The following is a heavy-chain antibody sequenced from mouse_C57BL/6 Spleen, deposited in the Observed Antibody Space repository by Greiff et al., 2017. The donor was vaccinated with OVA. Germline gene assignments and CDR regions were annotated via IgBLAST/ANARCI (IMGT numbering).Heavy chain of an antibody. D-gene: IGHD2-4*01. J-gene: IGHJ2*01. V-gene: IGHV5-9-1*02. Sequence: EVKLVESGEGLVKPGGSLKLSCAASGFTFSSYAMSWVRQTPEKRLEWVAYISSGGDYIYYADTVTGRFIISRDNARNTLYLQMSSLKSEDTAMYYCTRVGDYDLYYFDYWGQGTTLTVSS. CDR2: ISSGGDYI. CDR3: TRVGDYDLYYFDY. CDR1: GFTFSSYA.